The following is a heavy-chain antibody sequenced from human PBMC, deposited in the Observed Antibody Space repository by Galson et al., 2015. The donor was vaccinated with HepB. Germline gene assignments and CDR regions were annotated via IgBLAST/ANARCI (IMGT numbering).Heavy chain of an antibody. D-gene: IGHD3-3*01. V-gene: IGHV1-2*06. Sequence: SVKVSCKASGYTFTGYYMHWVRQAPGQGLEWMGRINPNSGGTNYAQKFQGRVTMTRDTSISTAYMELSRLRSDDTAVYYCARVESFWSGYYRGQGGYWGQGTLVTVSS. CDR1: GYTFTGYY. CDR3: ARVESFWSGYYRGQGGY. J-gene: IGHJ4*02. CDR2: INPNSGGT.